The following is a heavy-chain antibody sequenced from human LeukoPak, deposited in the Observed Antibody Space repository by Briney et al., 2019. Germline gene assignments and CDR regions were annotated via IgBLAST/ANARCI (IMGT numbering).Heavy chain of an antibody. D-gene: IGHD1-26*01. J-gene: IGHJ3*02. Sequence: GGSLRLSCAASGFTFSSYGMHWVRQAPGKGLEWVAFIRYDGSNKYYADSVKGRFTISRDNSKNTLYLQMNSLRAEDTAVYYCARDSGSYYHAFDIWGQGTMVTVSS. V-gene: IGHV3-30*02. CDR2: IRYDGSNK. CDR3: ARDSGSYYHAFDI. CDR1: GFTFSSYG.